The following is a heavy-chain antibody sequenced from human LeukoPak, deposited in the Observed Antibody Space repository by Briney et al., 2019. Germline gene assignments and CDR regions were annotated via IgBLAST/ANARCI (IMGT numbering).Heavy chain of an antibody. CDR1: GGSFSGYY. J-gene: IGHJ4*02. CDR2: INHSGST. D-gene: IGHD6-13*01. V-gene: IGHV4-34*01. Sequence: KASETLSLTCAVYGGSFSGYYWSWIRQPPGKGLEWIGEINHSGSTNYNPSLKSRVTISVDTSKNQFSLKLSSVTAADTAVYYCARDRLPRNIAPAGTGFDYWGQGTLVTVSS. CDR3: ARDRLPRNIAPAGTGFDY.